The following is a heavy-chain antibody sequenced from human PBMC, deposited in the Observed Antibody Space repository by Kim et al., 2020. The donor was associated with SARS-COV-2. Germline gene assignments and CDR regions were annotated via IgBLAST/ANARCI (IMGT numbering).Heavy chain of an antibody. CDR1: GFTFSSYG. V-gene: IGHV3-33*01. Sequence: GGSLRLSCAASGFTFSSYGMHWVRQAPGKGLEWVAVIWYDGSNKYYADSVKGRFTISRDNSKNTLYLQMNSLRAEDTAVYYCARGGAPGIAVAGSGYNWFDPWGQGTLVTVSS. CDR2: IWYDGSNK. J-gene: IGHJ5*02. D-gene: IGHD6-19*01. CDR3: ARGGAPGIAVAGSGYNWFDP.